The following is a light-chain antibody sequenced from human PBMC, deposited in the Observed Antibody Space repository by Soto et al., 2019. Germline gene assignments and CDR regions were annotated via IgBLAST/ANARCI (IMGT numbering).Light chain of an antibody. CDR2: LNSDGSH. J-gene: IGLJ2*01. Sequence: QPVLTQSPSASASLGASVKLTCTLSSRHSNYAIAWHQQQSEKSPRYLMKLNSDGSHSKGGGIPDRFSGSSSGAERYLTISSLQSEDEADYCCQTWGSGIVVFGGGTKLTVL. CDR1: SRHSNYA. V-gene: IGLV4-69*01. CDR3: QTWGSGIVV.